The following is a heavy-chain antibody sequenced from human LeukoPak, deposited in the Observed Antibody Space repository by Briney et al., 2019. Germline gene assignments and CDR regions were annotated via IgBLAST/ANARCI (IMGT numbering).Heavy chain of an antibody. CDR2: ISYYGSNK. Sequence: GRSLRLSCAASGFTFSSYAMHWVRQAPGKGLEWVAVISYYGSNKYYADSAKGRFTISRDNSKNTLYLQMNSLRAEDTAVYYCARDFETRGYSGYEYYFDYWGQGTLVTVSS. D-gene: IGHD5-12*01. V-gene: IGHV3-30-3*01. CDR1: GFTFSSYA. CDR3: ARDFETRGYSGYEYYFDY. J-gene: IGHJ4*02.